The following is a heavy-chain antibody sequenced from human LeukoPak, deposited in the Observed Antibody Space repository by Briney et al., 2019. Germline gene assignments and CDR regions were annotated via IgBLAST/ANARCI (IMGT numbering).Heavy chain of an antibody. CDR2: IIPIFGTA. V-gene: IGHV1-69*05. CDR1: GGTFSSYA. Sequence: GSSVKVSCKASGGTFSSYAISWVRQAPGQGLEWMGGIIPIFGTANYAQKFQGRVTITTDESTSTAYMELSSLRSEDTAVYYCARGVSYGSGSYNYYGMDVWGQGTTVTVSS. CDR3: ARGVSYGSGSYNYYGMDV. J-gene: IGHJ6*02. D-gene: IGHD3-10*01.